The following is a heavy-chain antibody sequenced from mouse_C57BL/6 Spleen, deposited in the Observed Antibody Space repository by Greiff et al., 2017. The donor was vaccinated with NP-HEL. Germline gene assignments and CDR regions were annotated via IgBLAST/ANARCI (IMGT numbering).Heavy chain of an antibody. CDR3: ARSLHGYFDY. CDR2: IRNKANGYTT. CDR1: GFTFTDYY. V-gene: IGHV7-3*01. J-gene: IGHJ2*01. Sequence: EVKLVESGGGLVQPGGSLSLSCAASGFTFTDYYMSWVRQPPGKALEWLGFIRNKANGYTTEYSASVKGRFTISRDNSQSILYLQMNALRAEDSATYYCARSLHGYFDYWGQGTTLTVSS.